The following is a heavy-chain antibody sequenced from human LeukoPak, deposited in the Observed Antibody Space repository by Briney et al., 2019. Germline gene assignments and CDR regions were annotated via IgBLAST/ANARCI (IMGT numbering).Heavy chain of an antibody. Sequence: GESLKISCKGSGYSFNNYWIAWVRQMPGKGLEWMGVIYPGDSNTRYSPPFQGQVTISADKSISTAYLQWSSLKASDTAMYYCARRDSSGSSPYYYYGMDVWGQGTTVTVSS. CDR3: ARRDSSGSSPYYYYGMDV. CDR1: GYSFNNYW. D-gene: IGHD3-22*01. V-gene: IGHV5-51*01. J-gene: IGHJ6*02. CDR2: IYPGDSNT.